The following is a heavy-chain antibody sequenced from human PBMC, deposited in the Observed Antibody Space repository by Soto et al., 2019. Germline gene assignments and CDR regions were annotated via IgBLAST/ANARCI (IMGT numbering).Heavy chain of an antibody. CDR2: IYYSGST. CDR3: ARDRVEDSANWHFDL. Sequence: QVQLQESGPGLVKPSQTLSLTCTVSGGSISSRGYYWSWIRQHPGKGLEWIGYIYYSGSTYSNPFLKGRVTIAVDTSKNQFSLKLSSVTAADTAVYYCARDRVEDSANWHFDLWGRGTLVTVSS. D-gene: IGHD2-2*01. J-gene: IGHJ2*01. CDR1: GGSISSRGYY. V-gene: IGHV4-31*03.